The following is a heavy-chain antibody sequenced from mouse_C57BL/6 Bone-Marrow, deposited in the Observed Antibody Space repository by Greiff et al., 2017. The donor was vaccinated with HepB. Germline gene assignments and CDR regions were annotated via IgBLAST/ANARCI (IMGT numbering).Heavy chain of an antibody. CDR3: TRRVMMDY. V-gene: IGHV1-15*01. CDR2: IDPETGGT. CDR1: GYTFTDYE. D-gene: IGHD2-2*01. Sequence: VQLQQSGAELVRPGASVTLSCKASGYTFTDYEMHWVKQTPVHGLEWIGAIDPETGGTAYNQKFKGKAILTADKSSSTAYMELRSLTSEDSAVYYCTRRVMMDYWGQGTSVTVSS. J-gene: IGHJ4*01.